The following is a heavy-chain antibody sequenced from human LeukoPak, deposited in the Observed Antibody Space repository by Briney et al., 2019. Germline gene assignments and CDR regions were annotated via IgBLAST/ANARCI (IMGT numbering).Heavy chain of an antibody. J-gene: IGHJ4*02. Sequence: SETLSLTCTVSGGSVSSYYWSWIRQPPGKGLEWIGYIYYSGSTNYNPSLKSRVTISVDKSKNQFSLKLSSVTAADTAVYYCAKVETTITTTFDYWGQGTLVTVSS. V-gene: IGHV4-59*02. CDR1: GGSVSSYY. CDR3: AKVETTITTTFDY. D-gene: IGHD4-11*01. CDR2: IYYSGST.